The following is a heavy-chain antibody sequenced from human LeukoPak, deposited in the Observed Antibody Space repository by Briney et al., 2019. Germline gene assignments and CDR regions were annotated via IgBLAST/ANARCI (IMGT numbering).Heavy chain of an antibody. CDR1: GGSFSGYY. Sequence: SETLSLTCAVYGGSFSGYYWSWIRQPPGKGLEGIGEINHSGSTNYNPSLKSRVTISVDTSKNQFSLKLSSVTAADTAVYYCARAFVSWFDPWGQGTLVTVSS. V-gene: IGHV4-34*01. CDR2: INHSGST. J-gene: IGHJ5*02. D-gene: IGHD2/OR15-2a*01. CDR3: ARAFVSWFDP.